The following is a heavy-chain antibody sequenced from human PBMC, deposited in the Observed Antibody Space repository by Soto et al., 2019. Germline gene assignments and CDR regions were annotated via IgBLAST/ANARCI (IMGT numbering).Heavy chain of an antibody. Sequence: ASVKVSCKASCYTFPSYCISWVPQAPGQGLELMGWISAYNGNTNYAQKLQGRVTMTTDTSTSTAYMELRSLRSDDTAVYYCARVGDYVWGSYRPSWIRDYYGMDVWGQGTTVTVSS. V-gene: IGHV1-18*04. CDR3: ARVGDYVWGSYRPSWIRDYYGMDV. D-gene: IGHD3-16*02. CDR1: CYTFPSYC. J-gene: IGHJ6*02. CDR2: ISAYNGNT.